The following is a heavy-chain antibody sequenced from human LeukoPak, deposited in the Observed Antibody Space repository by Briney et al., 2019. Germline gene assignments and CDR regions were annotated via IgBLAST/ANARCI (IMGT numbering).Heavy chain of an antibody. CDR3: ARVGLDWGSIDY. Sequence: PSETLSLTCAVYGGSFSGYYRSWIRQPPGKGLEWIGEINHRGSTTYNPSLKSRVTISLDTSKNQFSLKLSSVTAADTAVYYCARVGLDWGSIDYWGQGTLVTVSS. CDR1: GGSFSGYY. CDR2: INHRGST. J-gene: IGHJ4*02. V-gene: IGHV4-34*01. D-gene: IGHD3/OR15-3a*01.